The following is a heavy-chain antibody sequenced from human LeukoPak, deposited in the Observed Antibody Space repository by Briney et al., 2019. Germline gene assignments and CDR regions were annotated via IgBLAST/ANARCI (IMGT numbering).Heavy chain of an antibody. Sequence: PGGSLRLSCAASGFTFSSYAMHWVRQAPGKGLEGVAVISYDGSNKYYADSVKGRFTISRDNSKNTLYLQMNSLRAEDTAVYYCARDHLRTVAATQFDYWGQGTLVTVSS. D-gene: IGHD2-15*01. V-gene: IGHV3-30-3*01. CDR1: GFTFSSYA. CDR2: ISYDGSNK. J-gene: IGHJ4*02. CDR3: ARDHLRTVAATQFDY.